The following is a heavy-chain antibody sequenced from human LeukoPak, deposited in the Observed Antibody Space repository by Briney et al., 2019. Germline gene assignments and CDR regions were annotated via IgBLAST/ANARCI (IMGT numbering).Heavy chain of an antibody. CDR3: AAGYDYVWGSYTMNY. CDR1: GFTFTSSA. Sequence: SVKVSCKASGFTFTSSAVQWVRQARGQRLEWIGWIVVGSGNTNYAQKFQERVTITRDMSTSTAYMELSSLRSEDTAVYYCAAGYDYVWGSYTMNYWGQGTLVTVSS. D-gene: IGHD3-16*01. V-gene: IGHV1-58*01. CDR2: IVVGSGNT. J-gene: IGHJ4*02.